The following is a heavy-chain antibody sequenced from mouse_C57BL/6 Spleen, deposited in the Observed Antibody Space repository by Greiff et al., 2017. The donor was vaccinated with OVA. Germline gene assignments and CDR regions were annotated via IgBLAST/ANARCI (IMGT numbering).Heavy chain of an antibody. V-gene: IGHV1-72*01. CDR3: ARLGIKDDAWFAY. Sequence: QVQLQQPGAELVKPGASVKLSCKASGYTFPSYWLHWVKQRPGRGLEWIGRLDPNSGGPKYNEKFKSKATLTVDKPSSTAYMQLSSLTSEDSAVYYCARLGIKDDAWFAYWGQGTLVTVSA. D-gene: IGHD2-3*01. J-gene: IGHJ3*01. CDR2: LDPNSGGP. CDR1: GYTFPSYW.